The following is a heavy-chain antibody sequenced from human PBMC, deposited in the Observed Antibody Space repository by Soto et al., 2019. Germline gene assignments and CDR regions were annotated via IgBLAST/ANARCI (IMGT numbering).Heavy chain of an antibody. J-gene: IGHJ6*02. V-gene: IGHV1-18*01. Sequence: ASVKVSCKASGYTFTSYGISWVRQAPGQGLEWMGWISAYNGNTNYAQKLQGRVTMTRDTSISTAYMELSRLRSDDTAVYYCARGGDTAMVYHGMDVWGQGTTVTVSS. CDR2: ISAYNGNT. D-gene: IGHD5-18*01. CDR3: ARGGDTAMVYHGMDV. CDR1: GYTFTSYG.